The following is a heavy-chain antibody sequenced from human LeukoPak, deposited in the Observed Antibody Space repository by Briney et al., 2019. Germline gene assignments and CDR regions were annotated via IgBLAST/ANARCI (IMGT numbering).Heavy chain of an antibody. Sequence: GGSLRLSCAASGFTFSSYAMSWVRQAPGKGLEWVSAISGSGGSTYYADSVKGRFTISRDNSKNTLYLQMNSLRAEDTAVYYCAKARAYCGGDCYSPEGYWGQGTLVTVSS. D-gene: IGHD2-21*02. CDR1: GFTFSSYA. CDR3: AKARAYCGGDCYSPEGY. J-gene: IGHJ4*02. V-gene: IGHV3-23*01. CDR2: ISGSGGST.